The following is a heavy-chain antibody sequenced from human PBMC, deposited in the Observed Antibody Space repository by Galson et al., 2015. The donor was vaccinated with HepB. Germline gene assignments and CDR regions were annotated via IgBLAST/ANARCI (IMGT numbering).Heavy chain of an antibody. D-gene: IGHD6-19*01. CDR3: VREHNSGWYLDH. CDR1: GFIFSNYG. Sequence: SLRLSCAASGFIFSNYGMHWVRQAPGKGLEWVALIWSDGPNKYYSDAVKGRVPISKDNSKNIPYLQMNSLRAEETAVYYGVREHNSGWYLDHWGQGTLVTVSS. CDR2: IWSDGPNK. V-gene: IGHV3-33*01. J-gene: IGHJ4*02.